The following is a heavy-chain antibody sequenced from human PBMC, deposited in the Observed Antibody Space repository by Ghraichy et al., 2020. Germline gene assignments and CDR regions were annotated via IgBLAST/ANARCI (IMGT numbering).Heavy chain of an antibody. J-gene: IGHJ4*02. CDR3: TRSLGAMVAPLFDS. D-gene: IGHD5-18*01. V-gene: IGHV3-74*01. CDR2: INSDGSTT. Sequence: GESLNISCAASGFTFSNYWMHWVRQAPGKGLVWVSRINSDGSTTNYADSVKGRFSVSRDNAKNTLYPQMNSLRAEDTAVYYCTRSLGAMVAPLFDSWGQGTLVTVSS. CDR1: GFTFSNYW.